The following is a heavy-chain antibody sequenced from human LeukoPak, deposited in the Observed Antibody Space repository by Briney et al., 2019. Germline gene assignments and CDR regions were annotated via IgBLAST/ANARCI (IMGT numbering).Heavy chain of an antibody. CDR1: GFTFSSYD. Sequence: GGSLRLSCAASGFTFSSYDMHWVRQATGKGLEWVSAIGTAGDTYYPGSVKGRFTISRENAKNSLYLQMNSLRAGDTAVHYCARVRVGCTNGVCYRGYYDYWGQGTLVTVSS. V-gene: IGHV3-13*01. CDR3: ARVRVGCTNGVCYRGYYDY. CDR2: IGTAGDT. D-gene: IGHD2-8*01. J-gene: IGHJ4*02.